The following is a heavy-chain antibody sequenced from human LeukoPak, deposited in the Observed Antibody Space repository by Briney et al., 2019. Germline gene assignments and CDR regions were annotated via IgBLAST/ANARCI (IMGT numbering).Heavy chain of an antibody. Sequence: SETLSLTCTVSGGSISSGDYYWSWIRQPPGEGLEWIEYIYYSGSTYYNPSLKSRVTISVDTSKNQFSLKLSSVTAADTAVYYCARARRVVPAAKPDFDYWGQGTLVTVSS. CDR1: GGSISSGDYY. CDR2: IYYSGST. J-gene: IGHJ4*02. V-gene: IGHV4-30-4*01. CDR3: ARARRVVPAAKPDFDY. D-gene: IGHD2-2*01.